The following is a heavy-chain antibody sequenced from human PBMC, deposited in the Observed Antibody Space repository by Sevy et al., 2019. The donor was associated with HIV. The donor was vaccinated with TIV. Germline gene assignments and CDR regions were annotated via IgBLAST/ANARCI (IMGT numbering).Heavy chain of an antibody. J-gene: IGHJ6*03. V-gene: IGHV1-18*01. CDR3: ARDLTVIVDYYYYMDV. D-gene: IGHD3-22*01. Sequence: ASVKVSCKASGYTFTSYGISWVRQAPGQGLEWMGWISAYNGNTNYAQKLQGRVTMTTDTSTSTAYMELRSLRSDDTAVYYCARDLTVIVDYYYYMDVWGKGTTVTVSS. CDR2: ISAYNGNT. CDR1: GYTFTSYG.